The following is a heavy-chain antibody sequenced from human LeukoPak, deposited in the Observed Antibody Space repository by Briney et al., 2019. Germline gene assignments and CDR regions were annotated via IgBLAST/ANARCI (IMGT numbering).Heavy chain of an antibody. CDR3: ASTSRGKEYGSGSYYKNAFDI. J-gene: IGHJ3*02. V-gene: IGHV1-18*01. D-gene: IGHD3-10*01. CDR2: ISAYNGNT. Sequence: GASVKVSCKASGYTFTSYGISWVRQAPGQGLEWMGWISAYNGNTNYAQKLQGRVTMTTDASTSTAYMELRSLRSDDTAMYYCASTSRGKEYGSGSYYKNAFDIWGQGTMVTVSS. CDR1: GYTFTSYG.